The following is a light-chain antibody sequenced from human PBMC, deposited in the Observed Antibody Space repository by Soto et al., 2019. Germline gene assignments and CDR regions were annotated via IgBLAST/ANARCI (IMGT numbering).Light chain of an antibody. CDR3: QQYGSSPPIT. V-gene: IGKV3-20*01. Sequence: EIVLTQSPATLSLYTGQRATLSCRASQSVAINLAWYQQRPGQAPRLLIYGASSRATGIPDRFSGSGSGTDFTLTISRLEPEDFAVYYCQQYGSSPPITFGQGTRLEIK. CDR2: GAS. CDR1: QSVAIN. J-gene: IGKJ5*01.